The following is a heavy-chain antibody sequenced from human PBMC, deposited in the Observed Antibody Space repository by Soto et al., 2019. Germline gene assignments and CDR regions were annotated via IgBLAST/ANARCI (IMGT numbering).Heavy chain of an antibody. Sequence: KVLEWMGIIYPGDSDTRYSPSFQGQVTISADKSISTAYLHWSSLQASDTALYYCAKRTVTAYPYFDYWGHGSLVIVSP. CDR2: IYPGDSDT. J-gene: IGHJ4*01. D-gene: IGHD2-21*02. V-gene: IGHV5-51*01. CDR3: AKRTVTAYPYFDY.